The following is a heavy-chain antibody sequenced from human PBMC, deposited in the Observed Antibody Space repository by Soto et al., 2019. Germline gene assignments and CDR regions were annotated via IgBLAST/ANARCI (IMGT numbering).Heavy chain of an antibody. CDR2: ISYSGST. V-gene: IGHV4-30-4*01. D-gene: IGHD5-18*01. J-gene: IGHJ4*02. Sequence: QVQLQKSGPGLVKPSQTLSLTCTVSGGSISSGNYYWSWIRQPPVKGREWIGFISYSGSTYYSLSLKSRVTISVDTSKNQFSLNLSFVTAAYTAVYYCATMGTPATGLYYFDYWGQGTLLTVSP. CDR3: ATMGTPATGLYYFDY. CDR1: GGSISSGNYY.